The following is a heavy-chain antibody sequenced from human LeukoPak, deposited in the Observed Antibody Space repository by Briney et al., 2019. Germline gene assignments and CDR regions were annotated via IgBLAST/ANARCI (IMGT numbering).Heavy chain of an antibody. CDR2: ISAYNGNT. CDR1: GYTFTSYD. CDR3: ARVAGDDYIWGSYRLSGYFDY. D-gene: IGHD3-16*02. Sequence: ASVKVSCKASGYTFTSYDINWVRQATGQGLEWMGWISAYNGNTNYAQKLQGRVTMTTDTSTSTAYMELRSLRSDDTAVYYCARVAGDDYIWGSYRLSGYFDYWGQGTLVTVSS. V-gene: IGHV1-18*01. J-gene: IGHJ4*02.